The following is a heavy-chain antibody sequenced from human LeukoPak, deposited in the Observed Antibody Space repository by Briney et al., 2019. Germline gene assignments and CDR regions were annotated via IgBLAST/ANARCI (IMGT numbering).Heavy chain of an antibody. CDR3: ARDPIVGATPGAFDI. CDR2: IYSGGST. D-gene: IGHD1-26*01. J-gene: IGHJ3*02. V-gene: IGHV3-66*01. Sequence: GGSLRLSCAASGFTVSSNYMSWVRQAPGKGLEWVSVIYSGGSTYYADSVKGRFTISRDNSKNTLYLQMNSLRAEDTAVYYCARDPIVGATPGAFDIWGQGTMVTVSS. CDR1: GFTVSSNY.